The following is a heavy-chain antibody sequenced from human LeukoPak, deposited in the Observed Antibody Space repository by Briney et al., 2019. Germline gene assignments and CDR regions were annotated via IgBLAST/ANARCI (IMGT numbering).Heavy chain of an antibody. CDR1: GGSISSGGYY. CDR2: IYHSGST. CDR3: ARDGGSSWSNWFDP. V-gene: IGHV4-30-2*01. Sequence: SETLSLTCTVSGGSISSGGYYWSWIRQPPGKGLEWIGYIYHSGSTYYNPSLKSRVTISVDRSKNQFSLKLSSVTAADTAVYYCARDGGSSWSNWFDPWGQGTLVTVSS. D-gene: IGHD6-13*01. J-gene: IGHJ5*02.